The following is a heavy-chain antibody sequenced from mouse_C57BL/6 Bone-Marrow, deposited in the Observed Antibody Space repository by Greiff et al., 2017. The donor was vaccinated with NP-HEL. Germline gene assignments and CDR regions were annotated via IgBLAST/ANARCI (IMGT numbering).Heavy chain of an antibody. Sequence: LQESGAELARPGASVKLSCKASGYTFTSYGISWVKQRTGQGLEWIGEIYPRSGNTYYNEKFKGKATLTADKSSSTAYMELRSLTSEDSAVYFCARKGGSAVYYFDYWGQGTTLTVSS. CDR3: ARKGGSAVYYFDY. CDR2: IYPRSGNT. D-gene: IGHD6-1*01. J-gene: IGHJ2*01. CDR1: GYTFTSYG. V-gene: IGHV1-81*01.